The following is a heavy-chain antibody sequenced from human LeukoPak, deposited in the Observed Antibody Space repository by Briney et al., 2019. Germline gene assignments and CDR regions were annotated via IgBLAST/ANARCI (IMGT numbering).Heavy chain of an antibody. D-gene: IGHD1-26*01. Sequence: GRSLRLSCAASGFTFDDYAMHWVRQAPGKGLEWVSGISWNSGTIYYADSVKGRFTISRDNAKNSLYLQMNSLRAEDTAVYYCARVSLSYHLDYWGQGTLVTVSS. CDR2: ISWNSGTI. V-gene: IGHV3-9*01. J-gene: IGHJ4*02. CDR3: ARVSLSYHLDY. CDR1: GFTFDDYA.